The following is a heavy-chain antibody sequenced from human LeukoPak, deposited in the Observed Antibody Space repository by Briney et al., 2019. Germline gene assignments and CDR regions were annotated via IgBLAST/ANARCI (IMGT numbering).Heavy chain of an antibody. CDR1: GFNFRNYA. V-gene: IGHV3-30*13. J-gene: IGHJ6*02. D-gene: IGHD3-16*01. Sequence: GGSLRLSCAASGFNFRNYAMTWVRQAPGKGLEWVAVISYDGDNEYYADSVKGQFTISRDNSKDRLYLQMNSLRPEDTAMYYCARVRGGRSWYYYGMDVWGRGTTVTVSS. CDR2: ISYDGDNE. CDR3: ARVRGGRSWYYYGMDV.